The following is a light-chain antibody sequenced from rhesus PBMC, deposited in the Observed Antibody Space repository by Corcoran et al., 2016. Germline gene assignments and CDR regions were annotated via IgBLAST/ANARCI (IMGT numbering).Light chain of an antibody. V-gene: IGKV1-22*01. Sequence: DIQMTQSPSSLSASVGDTVTIPCRASQGISSWLAWYQQKPGKAPNLLVYKASSLQSGVPSRFSGSGSGTDFTLTISSLQSEDFTTSYCQHYLSRPLPFGGGTKVELK. J-gene: IGKJ4*01. CDR2: KAS. CDR1: QGISSW. CDR3: QHYLSRPLP.